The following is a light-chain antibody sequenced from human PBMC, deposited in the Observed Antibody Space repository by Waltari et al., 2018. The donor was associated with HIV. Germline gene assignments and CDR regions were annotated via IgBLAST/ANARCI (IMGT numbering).Light chain of an antibody. Sequence: QSALTQPASVSGFPGQSIPISCPGTSSYVGGYNVVSWYQQHPGKAPKLMIYEDNKRPSGVSNRFSGSKSGNTASLTISGLQAEDEADYYCCSYTGSTTWVFGGGTKLTVL. J-gene: IGLJ3*02. V-gene: IGLV2-23*01. CDR1: SSYVGGYNV. CDR2: EDN. CDR3: CSYTGSTTWV.